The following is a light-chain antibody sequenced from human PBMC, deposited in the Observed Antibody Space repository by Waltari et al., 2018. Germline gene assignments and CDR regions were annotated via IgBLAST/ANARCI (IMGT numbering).Light chain of an antibody. Sequence: QQLPGTAPYLLIYGENRPPSGGPDRFSCSKSGTSGSLAFTGLQADDEAEYCCQAYDSSLTGSWVFCRGTKLTVL. J-gene: IGLJ3*02. V-gene: IGLV1-40*01. CDR3: QAYDSSLTGSWV. CDR2: GEN.